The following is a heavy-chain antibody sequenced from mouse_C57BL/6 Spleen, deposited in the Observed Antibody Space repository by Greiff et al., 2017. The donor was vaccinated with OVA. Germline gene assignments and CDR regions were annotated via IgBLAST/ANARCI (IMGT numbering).Heavy chain of an antibody. CDR2: IDPENGDT. Sequence: VQLQQSGAELVRPGASVKLSCTASGFNIKDDYMHWVKQRPEQGLEWIGWIDPENGDTEYASKFQGKATITADTSSNTAYLQLSSLTSEDTAVYYCTTSWYYIDYWGQGTTLTVSS. J-gene: IGHJ2*01. CDR1: GFNIKDDY. V-gene: IGHV14-4*01. CDR3: TTSWYYIDY.